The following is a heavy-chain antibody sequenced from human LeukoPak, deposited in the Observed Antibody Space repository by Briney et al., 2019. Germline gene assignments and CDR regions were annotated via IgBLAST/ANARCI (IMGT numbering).Heavy chain of an antibody. V-gene: IGHV5-51*01. J-gene: IGHJ3*01. CDR3: ATYSYTGGYYAFDG. Sequence: GESLKISCKASGYRFTKQWIGWVRQMPGKGLEWMAIIYPDDFRTEYPPSLPHQVTISADKAISTTYLQWRSLQASDTAMYYCATYSYTGGYYAFDGWGRGTMVTVPS. D-gene: IGHD3-22*01. CDR2: IYPDDFRT. CDR1: GYRFTKQW.